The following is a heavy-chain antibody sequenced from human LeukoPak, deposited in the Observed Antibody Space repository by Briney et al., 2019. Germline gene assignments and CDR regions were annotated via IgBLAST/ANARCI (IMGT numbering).Heavy chain of an antibody. CDR3: ASGRYFDWLTSVKAFDY. CDR1: GGSFSGYY. J-gene: IGHJ4*02. D-gene: IGHD3-9*01. V-gene: IGHV4-34*01. CDR2: INHSGST. Sequence: SEALSLTCAVYGGSFSGYYWSWIRQPPGKGLEWVGEINHSGSTNYNPSLMSRVTISVDTSKYQFSRKLSAVTAADTAVYYYASGRYFDWLTSVKAFDYWGQGILVTVSS.